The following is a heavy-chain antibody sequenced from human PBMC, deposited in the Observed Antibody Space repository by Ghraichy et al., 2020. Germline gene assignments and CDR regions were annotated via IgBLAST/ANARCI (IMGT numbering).Heavy chain of an antibody. CDR2: ISGSGGST. J-gene: IGHJ1*01. CDR1: GFTFSSYA. Sequence: GGSLRLSCAASGFTFSSYAMSWVRQAPGKGLEWVLAISGSGGSTYYADSVKGRFTISRDNSKNTLYLQMNSLRAEDTAVYYCAKDKTAFTLGYCNGGSCYGYFQHWGQGTLVTVSS. D-gene: IGHD2-15*01. V-gene: IGHV3-23*01. CDR3: AKDKTAFTLGYCNGGSCYGYFQH.